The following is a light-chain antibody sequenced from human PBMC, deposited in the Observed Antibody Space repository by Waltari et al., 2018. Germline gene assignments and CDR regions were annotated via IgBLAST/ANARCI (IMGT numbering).Light chain of an antibody. CDR1: SSNIGAGYD. CDR3: QSYDSSLSALYV. Sequence: QSVLTQPPSVSGAPGQRVTISCTGSSSNIGAGYDVHWYQPLPGTAPKLLFYGNSNRPAGVPDRFSGSKSGTSASLAITGLQAEDEADYYCQSYDSSLSALYVFGTGTKVTVL. CDR2: GNS. J-gene: IGLJ1*01. V-gene: IGLV1-40*01.